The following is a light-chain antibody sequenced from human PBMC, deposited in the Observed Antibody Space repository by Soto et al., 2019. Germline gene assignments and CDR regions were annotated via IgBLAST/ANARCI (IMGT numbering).Light chain of an antibody. V-gene: IGLV1-44*01. CDR3: AAWEGSLNNVL. CDR1: GSSIGTNT. CDR2: GNN. Sequence: QSVLTQPPSASGSPGQRVTISCSGSGSSIGTNTVNWYRQLPGTAPKLLSYGNNQRPSGGPDRFSGSKSGTSASLGISGLQSEDEADYYCAAWEGSLNNVLFGGGTKLTVL. J-gene: IGLJ2*01.